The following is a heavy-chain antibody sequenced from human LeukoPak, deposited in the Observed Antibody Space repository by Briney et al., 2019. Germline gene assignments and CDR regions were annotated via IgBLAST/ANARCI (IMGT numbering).Heavy chain of an antibody. CDR1: GFTFNSYA. CDR2: IWYDGSNK. V-gene: IGHV3-33*08. J-gene: IGHJ6*02. CDR3: ARDTPPTFSSWIYYYYYGMDV. Sequence: PGGSLRLSCAASGFTFNSYAMHWVRQAPGKGLEWVAVIWYDGSNKYYADSVKGRFTISRDNSKNTLYLQMNSLRAEDTAVYYCARDTPPTFSSWIYYYYYGMDVWGQGTTVTVFS. D-gene: IGHD6-13*01.